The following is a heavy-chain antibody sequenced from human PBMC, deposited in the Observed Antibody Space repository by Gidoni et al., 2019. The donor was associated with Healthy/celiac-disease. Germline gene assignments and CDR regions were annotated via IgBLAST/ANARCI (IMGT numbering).Heavy chain of an antibody. V-gene: IGHV4-34*01. CDR1: GGSFSGYY. Sequence: QVQLQQWCAGLLTPSATLSLTCAVYGGSFSGYYWSWIRQPPGKGLEWIGEINHSGSTNYNPSLKSRVTISVDTSKNQFSLKLSSVTAADTAVYYCARERGKAFDIWGQGTMVTVSS. CDR3: ARERGKAFDI. J-gene: IGHJ3*02. CDR2: INHSGST.